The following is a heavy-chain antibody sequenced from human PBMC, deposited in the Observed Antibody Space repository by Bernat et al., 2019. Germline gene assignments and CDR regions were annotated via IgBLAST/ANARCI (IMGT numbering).Heavy chain of an antibody. D-gene: IGHD6-19*01. CDR1: GYTFTSYA. Sequence: QVQLVQSGAEVKKPGASVKVSCKASGYTFTSYAMHWVRQAPGQRLEWMGWINAGNGNTKYSQKFQGRVTITRDTSASTAYMELSSLITEDAAVYYCARDRTGYSSGLDAFDIWGQGTMVTVSS. V-gene: IGHV1-3*01. CDR3: ARDRTGYSSGLDAFDI. J-gene: IGHJ3*02. CDR2: INAGNGNT.